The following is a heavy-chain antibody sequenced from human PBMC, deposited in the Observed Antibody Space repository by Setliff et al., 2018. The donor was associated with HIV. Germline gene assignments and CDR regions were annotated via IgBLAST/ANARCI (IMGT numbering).Heavy chain of an antibody. CDR3: ASSNPGITAGLLAY. Sequence: SETLSLTCNISGVSIPTNYWNWIRQPAGKGLEWIGRIYTTGGTNYNPAPKSRVTMSIDTSKNQISLKLNSVTAADTATYYCASSNPGITAGLLAYWGPGTLVTVSS. D-gene: IGHD6-13*01. CDR2: IYTTGGT. CDR1: GVSIPTNY. J-gene: IGHJ4*02. V-gene: IGHV4-4*07.